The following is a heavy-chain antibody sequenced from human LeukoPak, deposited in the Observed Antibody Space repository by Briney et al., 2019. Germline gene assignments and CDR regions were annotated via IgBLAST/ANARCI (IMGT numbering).Heavy chain of an antibody. CDR2: INHSGST. J-gene: IGHJ6*02. Sequence: PSETLSLTCAVYGGSFSGYYWSWIRQPPGKGLEWIGEINHSGSTNYNPSLKSRVTISVDTSKNQFSLKLSSVTAADTAVYYCARASIAVAGRYYYYYYGMDVRGQGTTVTVSS. CDR3: ARASIAVAGRYYYYYYGMDV. V-gene: IGHV4-34*01. D-gene: IGHD6-19*01. CDR1: GGSFSGYY.